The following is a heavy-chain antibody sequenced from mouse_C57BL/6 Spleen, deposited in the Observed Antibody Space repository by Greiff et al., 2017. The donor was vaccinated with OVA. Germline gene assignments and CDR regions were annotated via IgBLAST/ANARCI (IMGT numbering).Heavy chain of an antibody. CDR3: ARNAYYSNYVDAMDY. V-gene: IGHV1-39*01. D-gene: IGHD2-5*01. CDR1: GYSFTDYN. Sequence: VQLQQSGPELVKPGASVKISCKASGYSFTDYNMNWVKQSNGKSLEWIGVINPNYGTTSYNQKFKGKATLTVDQSSSTAYMQLNSLTSEYSAVYYCARNAYYSNYVDAMDYWGQGTSVTVSS. J-gene: IGHJ4*01. CDR2: INPNYGTT.